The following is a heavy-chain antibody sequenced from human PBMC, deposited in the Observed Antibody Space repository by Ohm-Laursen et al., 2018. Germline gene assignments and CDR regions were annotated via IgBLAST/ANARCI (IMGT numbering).Heavy chain of an antibody. CDR3: ARGYSYGWSASGILDY. Sequence: GTLSLTCTVSGDSINNYYWSWIRQPAGKGLEWIGRMYATGSSNYNPSLNSRVTISVDTSKNQFSLKLRSVTAADTAIYYCARGYSYGWSASGILDYWGQGTLVTVSS. CDR2: MYATGSS. CDR1: GDSINNYY. D-gene: IGHD5-18*01. J-gene: IGHJ4*02. V-gene: IGHV4-4*07.